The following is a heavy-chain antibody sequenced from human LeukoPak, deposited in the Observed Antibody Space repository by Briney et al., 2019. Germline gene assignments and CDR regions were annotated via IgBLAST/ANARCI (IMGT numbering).Heavy chain of an antibody. J-gene: IGHJ4*02. Sequence: GGSLRLSCATSGFDFSDASMAWVRQAPGKGLEWVAVISYDGSNKYYADSVKGRFTISRDNSKNTLYLQMNSLRAEDTAVYYCARALRYANPGASDYWGQGTLVTVSS. CDR3: ARALRYANPGASDY. V-gene: IGHV3-30*19. D-gene: IGHD3-16*01. CDR1: GFDFSDAS. CDR2: ISYDGSNK.